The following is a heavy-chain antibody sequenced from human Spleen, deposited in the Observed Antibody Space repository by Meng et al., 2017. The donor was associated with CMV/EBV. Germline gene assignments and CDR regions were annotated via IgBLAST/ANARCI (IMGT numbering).Heavy chain of an antibody. D-gene: IGHD2-21*01. J-gene: IGHJ4*02. CDR1: FTFSSDC. Sequence: FTFSSDCMSWVRQGPGKGLEWVSSISSSSSSIYYADSVKGRFTISRDNAKNSLYLQINSLRAEDTAVYYCARDFTCGGDCYSYYFDYWGQGILVTVSS. V-gene: IGHV3-21*01. CDR3: ARDFTCGGDCYSYYFDY. CDR2: ISSSSSSI.